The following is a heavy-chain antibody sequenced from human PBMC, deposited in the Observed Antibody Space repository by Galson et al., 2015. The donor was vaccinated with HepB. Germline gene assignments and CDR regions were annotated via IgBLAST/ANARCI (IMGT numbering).Heavy chain of an antibody. Sequence: SVKVSCKASGYTFTSYGISWVRQAPGQGLEWMGWISAYNGNTNYAQKLQGRVTMTTDTSTSTAYMELRSLRSDDTAVYYCARDRSYDFWSGYLYYYYMDVWGKETTVTVSS. J-gene: IGHJ6*03. CDR1: GYTFTSYG. CDR2: ISAYNGNT. V-gene: IGHV1-18*01. CDR3: ARDRSYDFWSGYLYYYYMDV. D-gene: IGHD3-3*01.